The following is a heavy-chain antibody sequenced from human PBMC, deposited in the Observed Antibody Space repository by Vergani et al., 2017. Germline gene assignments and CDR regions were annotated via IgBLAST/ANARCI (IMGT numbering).Heavy chain of an antibody. J-gene: IGHJ6*02. CDR2: IIPIFGTA. CDR1: GGTFSSYA. CDR3: AGGPLRITIWVGGMDG. D-gene: IGHD3-9*01. V-gene: IGHV1-69*12. Sequence: QVQLVQSGAEVKKPGSSVKVSCKASGGTFSSYAISWVRQAHGQGLEWMGGIIPIFGTANYAQKFQGRVAFTADESTSTAYMELSSLRSEDTAVYYCAGGPLRITIWVGGMDGWGQGTTVTVSS.